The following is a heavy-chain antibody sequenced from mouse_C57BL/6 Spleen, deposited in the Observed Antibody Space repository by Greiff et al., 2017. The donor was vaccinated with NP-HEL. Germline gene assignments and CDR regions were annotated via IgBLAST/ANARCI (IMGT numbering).Heavy chain of an antibody. CDR2: INPNYGTT. Sequence: EVQLQQSGPELVKPGASVKISCKASGYSFTDYNMNWVKQSNGKSLEWIGVINPNYGTTSYNQKFKGKATLTVDQSSSTAYMQLNRLTSEDSAVYYCAIGGTTVVAARYFDVWGTGTTVPVSS. J-gene: IGHJ1*03. CDR1: GYSFTDYN. D-gene: IGHD1-1*01. V-gene: IGHV1-39*01. CDR3: AIGGTTVVAARYFDV.